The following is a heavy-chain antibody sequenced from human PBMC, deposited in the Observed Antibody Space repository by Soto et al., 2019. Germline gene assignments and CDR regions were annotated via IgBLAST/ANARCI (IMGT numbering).Heavy chain of an antibody. V-gene: IGHV1-8*01. CDR1: GYTFTSYD. D-gene: IGHD6-6*01. J-gene: IGHJ6*03. Sequence: ASVKVSCKASGYTFTSYDINWVRQATGQGLEWMGWMNPNSGNTGYAQKFQGRVTMTRNTSISTAYMELSSLRSEDTAVYYCARGGLVQLRYYYYYYRDVWGKGTRVTVPS. CDR2: MNPNSGNT. CDR3: ARGGLVQLRYYYYYYRDV.